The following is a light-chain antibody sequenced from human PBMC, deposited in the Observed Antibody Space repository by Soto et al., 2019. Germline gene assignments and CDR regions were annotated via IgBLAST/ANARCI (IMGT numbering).Light chain of an antibody. CDR2: EVN. CDR1: SSDVGSYDL. CDR3: CSFVRTNGLL. V-gene: IGLV2-23*02. Sequence: QSVLTLPASVSGSPGQSITISCTGTSSDVGSYDLVSWYQHHSGKAPKIIIYEVNKRPSGISDRFSGSKSGNTASLTISGLQAEDEADYFCCSFVRTNGLLFGGGTKLTVL. J-gene: IGLJ2*01.